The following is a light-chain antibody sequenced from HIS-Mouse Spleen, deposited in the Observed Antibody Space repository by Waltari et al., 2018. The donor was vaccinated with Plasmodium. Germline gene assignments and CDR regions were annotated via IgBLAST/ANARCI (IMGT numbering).Light chain of an antibody. J-gene: IGLJ2*01. V-gene: IGLV2-14*02. CDR2: EGS. CDR1: SSDVGSYHL. CDR3: CSYTSSRGPVV. Sequence: QSALTQPASVSGSPGQSITISCTGTSSDVGSYHLVSWYQQHPGKAPKPMIYEGSKRPSGVSNRFSGSKSGNTASLTISGLQAEDEADYYCCSYTSSRGPVVFGGGTKLTVL.